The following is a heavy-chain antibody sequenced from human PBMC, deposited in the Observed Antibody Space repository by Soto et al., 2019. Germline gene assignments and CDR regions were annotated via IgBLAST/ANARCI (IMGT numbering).Heavy chain of an antibody. CDR3: ARDGVGYCISTSCYNYYYGMDV. V-gene: IGHV1-2*04. CDR2: INPNSGST. D-gene: IGHD2-2*02. CDR1: GYTFTSYA. Sequence: ASVKVSCKASGYTFTSYAMHWVRQAPGQRLEWMGWINPNSGSTKYAQKFQGWVTMTRDTSISTAYMELRSLRSDDTAVYYCARDGVGYCISTSCYNYYYGMDVWGQGTTVTVS. J-gene: IGHJ6*02.